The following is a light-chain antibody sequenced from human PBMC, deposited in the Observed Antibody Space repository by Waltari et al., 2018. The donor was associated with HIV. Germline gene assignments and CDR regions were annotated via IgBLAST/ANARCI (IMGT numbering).Light chain of an antibody. CDR3: AAWDDSLSPHVV. Sequence: QSVLTQPPSASGTPGQRVTISCSGISSNIGSNYVSWYQHLPATTPNLLIYRDTQRPSSVPDRFSGSKSGTSASLAISGLRSEDEADYYCAAWDDSLSPHVVFGAGTKLTVL. V-gene: IGLV1-47*01. CDR2: RDT. J-gene: IGLJ2*01. CDR1: SSNIGSNY.